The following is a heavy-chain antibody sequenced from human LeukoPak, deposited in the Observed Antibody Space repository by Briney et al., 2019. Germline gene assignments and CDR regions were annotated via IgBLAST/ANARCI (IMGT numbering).Heavy chain of an antibody. D-gene: IGHD1-26*01. CDR1: GFTVSSNY. Sequence: GGSLRLSCAASGFTVSSNYMSWVRQASGKGLEWVSVIYSGGTTYYADSVKGRFTISRDNSKNTLYLQMNSLRAEDTAVYYCGSGRRNSGSYYVFDYWGQGTLVTVSS. J-gene: IGHJ4*02. CDR3: GSGRRNSGSYYVFDY. CDR2: IYSGGTT. V-gene: IGHV3-53*01.